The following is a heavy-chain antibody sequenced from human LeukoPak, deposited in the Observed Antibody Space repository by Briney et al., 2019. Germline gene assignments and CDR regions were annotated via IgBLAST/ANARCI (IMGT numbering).Heavy chain of an antibody. D-gene: IGHD2-21*01. CDR1: GFTFSTHW. J-gene: IGHJ3*02. Sequence: GGSLRLSCAASGFTFSTHWMYWVRQAPGKGLEWVSVIYSGGTTYYADSVKGRFTISRDNSKNTLYLQMNSLRADDTAVYYCARDLIVGSNHDAFDIWGQGAMVTVSS. V-gene: IGHV3-53*01. CDR3: ARDLIVGSNHDAFDI. CDR2: IYSGGTT.